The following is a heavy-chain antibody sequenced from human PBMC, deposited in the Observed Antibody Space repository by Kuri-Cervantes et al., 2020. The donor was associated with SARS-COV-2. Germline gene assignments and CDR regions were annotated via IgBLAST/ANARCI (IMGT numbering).Heavy chain of an antibody. V-gene: IGHV3-30-3*01. CDR2: ISYDGSNK. CDR1: GFTFSSYA. CDR3: ARDHPGGNYYSHFDY. D-gene: IGHD1-26*01. J-gene: IGHJ4*02. Sequence: GGSLRLSCAASGFTFSSYAMHWVRQAPGKGLEWVAVISYDGSNKYYADSVKGRFTISRDNSKNTLYLQMYSLRAEDTAVYYCARDHPGGNYYSHFDYWGQGTLVTVSS.